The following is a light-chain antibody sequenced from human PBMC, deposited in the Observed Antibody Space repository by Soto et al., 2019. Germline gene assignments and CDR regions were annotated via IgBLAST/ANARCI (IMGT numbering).Light chain of an antibody. J-gene: IGLJ2*01. CDR2: EVS. CDR3: SSYTSSSTLG. CDR1: SSDVGGYNF. Sequence: QSALTQPASVSGSPGQSITISCTGTSSDVGGYNFVSWYQQNPGRAPKLMIYEVSNRPSGVSDRFSGSKSGNTASLTISGLQAEDEGDYYCSSYTSSSTLGFGGGTKVTVL. V-gene: IGLV2-14*01.